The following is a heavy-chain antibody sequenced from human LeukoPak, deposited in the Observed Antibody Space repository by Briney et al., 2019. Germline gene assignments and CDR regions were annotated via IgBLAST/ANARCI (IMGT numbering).Heavy chain of an antibody. D-gene: IGHD1-26*01. CDR1: GFTFSTRW. CDR3: ARELGSYEGGYYGMDV. J-gene: IGHJ6*02. Sequence: GGSLRLSCAASGFTFSTRWMSWVGQAPGKGLEWVANINEDGSEKNYVESLKGRFTISRDNAKNSLYLQMNSLRAEDTALYYCARELGSYEGGYYGMDVWGQGTTVTVSS. CDR2: INEDGSEK. V-gene: IGHV3-7*01.